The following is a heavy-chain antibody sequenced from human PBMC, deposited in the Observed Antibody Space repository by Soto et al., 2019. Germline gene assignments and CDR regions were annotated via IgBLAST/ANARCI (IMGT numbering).Heavy chain of an antibody. CDR2: IYYSGST. Sequence: LSLTCAVYGGSISSYYWSWIRQPPGKGLEWIGYIYYSGSTNYNPSLKSRVTISVDTSKNQFSLKLSSVTAADTAVYCCARRYSSAFDIWGQGTMVTVSS. D-gene: IGHD6-13*01. V-gene: IGHV4-59*08. CDR1: GGSISSYY. CDR3: ARRYSSAFDI. J-gene: IGHJ3*02.